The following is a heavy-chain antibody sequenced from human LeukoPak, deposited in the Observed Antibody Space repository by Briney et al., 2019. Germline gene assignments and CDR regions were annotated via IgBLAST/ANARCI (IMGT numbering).Heavy chain of an antibody. CDR2: IKSKTDGGTT. V-gene: IGHV3-15*01. J-gene: IGHJ6*03. D-gene: IGHD6-19*01. CDR3: TTENRYSSGWYGFAYYYMDV. Sequence: GGSLRLSCAASGFTFSNAWMSWVRQAPGKGLEWVGRIKSKTDGGTTDYAAPVKVRFTISRDDSKNTLYLQMNSLKTEDTAVYYCTTENRYSSGWYGFAYYYMDVWGKGTTVTVSS. CDR1: GFTFSNAW.